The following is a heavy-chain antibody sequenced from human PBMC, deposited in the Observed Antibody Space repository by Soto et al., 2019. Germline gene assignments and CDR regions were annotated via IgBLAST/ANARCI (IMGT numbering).Heavy chain of an antibody. CDR3: AREAISA. CDR1: GCSFSSYY. J-gene: IGHJ5*02. V-gene: IGHV4-34*01. Sequence: AETLSLTCAVSGCSFSSYYWSWIRQPPGKGLEWIGEINHSGSTIYNPSLKSRVTILIDTSKNQFSLKLTSVTAADTAVYYCAREAISAWGQGTLVTVSS. CDR2: INHSGST. D-gene: IGHD3-3*01.